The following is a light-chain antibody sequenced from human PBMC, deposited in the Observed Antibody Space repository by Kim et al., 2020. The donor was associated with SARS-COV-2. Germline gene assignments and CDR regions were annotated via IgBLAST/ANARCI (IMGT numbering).Light chain of an antibody. V-gene: IGLV2-11*01. CDR2: AVT. J-gene: IGLJ3*02. CDR3: SSYADSSSLL. CDR1: RSDVGGYNY. Sequence: GQAVTISCTEPRSDVGGYNYVSWYQLHPGKAPKRMIYAVTERPSGVPDRFSGSKSGNTAFLTISGLQAEDEADYYCSSYADSSSLLFGGGTKVTVL.